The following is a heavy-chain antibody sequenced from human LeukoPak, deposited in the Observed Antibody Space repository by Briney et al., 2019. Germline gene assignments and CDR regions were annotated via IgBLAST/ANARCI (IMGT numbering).Heavy chain of an antibody. V-gene: IGHV4-59*01. D-gene: IGHD5-12*01. CDR2: VYYSGST. J-gene: IGHJ5*02. CDR3: ASATRLFSGYSGCQRTNWFDP. Sequence: SETLSLTCTVSGGSISSYYWSWIRQPPGKGLEWIGYVYYSGSTNYNPSLKSRVTISVDTSKNQFSLKLSSVTAADTAVYYCASATRLFSGYSGCQRTNWFDPWGQGTLVTVSS. CDR1: GGSISSYY.